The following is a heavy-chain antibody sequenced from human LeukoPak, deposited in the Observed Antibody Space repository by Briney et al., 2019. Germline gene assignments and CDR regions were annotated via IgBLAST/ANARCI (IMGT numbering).Heavy chain of an antibody. Sequence: GGSLRLSCVASGFAFSSHDMNWVRQAPGKGLELLSYISNSGRTIDSADSVKGRFTISRDNAKNSLYLQMNSLRAEDTAVYYCARDNYYKSGTFDCWGQGTLVTVSS. CDR2: ISNSGRTI. CDR1: GFAFSSHD. CDR3: ARDNYYKSGTFDC. J-gene: IGHJ4*02. D-gene: IGHD3-10*01. V-gene: IGHV3-48*03.